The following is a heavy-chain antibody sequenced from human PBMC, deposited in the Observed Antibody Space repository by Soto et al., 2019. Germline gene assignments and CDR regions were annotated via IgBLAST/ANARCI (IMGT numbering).Heavy chain of an antibody. CDR1: GFDFGDYY. CDR3: VRPYYSSSWFPFDR. CDR2: IDSDDGTT. V-gene: IGHV3-11*01. D-gene: IGHD6-13*01. Sequence: GGSLRLSCTASGFDFGDYYMSWIRQPPGKGLEWVSYIDSDDGTTYYTDSVKGRFTISRDNAKNSLYLQMNSLRVEDTALYYCVRPYYSSSWFPFDRWGQGTLVTVSS. J-gene: IGHJ4*02.